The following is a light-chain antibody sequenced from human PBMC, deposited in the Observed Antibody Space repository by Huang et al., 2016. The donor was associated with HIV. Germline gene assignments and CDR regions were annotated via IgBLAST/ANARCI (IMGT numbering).Light chain of an antibody. J-gene: IGKJ1*01. CDR3: QQYNKWPRT. CDR1: QHLGSN. Sequence: DILMTQSPVTLSVSPGERATLSCRASQHLGSNLAWYQQNPGQPPKLLIYNASTSATGAPARFSGSGSKTDFNRTIDSLQSEDSALYFCQQYNKWPRTFGQGTKLEIK. V-gene: IGKV3D-15*01. CDR2: NAS.